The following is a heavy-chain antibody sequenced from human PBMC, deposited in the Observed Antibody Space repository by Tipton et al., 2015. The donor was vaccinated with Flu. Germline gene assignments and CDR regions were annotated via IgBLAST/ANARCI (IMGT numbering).Heavy chain of an antibody. V-gene: IGHV4-38-2*01. Sequence: TLSLTCDVSGFSIKSGYYWDWIRQPPGKGLEWIGSVYHTGNILTHPSLRSRVTMEVDTSKNQFSLKVTSLTAADTAVYYCARGNGYPNAYLDFWGQGTLVTVSS. CDR3: ARGNGYPNAYLDF. D-gene: IGHD5-24*01. J-gene: IGHJ4*02. CDR1: GFSIKSGYY. CDR2: VYHTGNI.